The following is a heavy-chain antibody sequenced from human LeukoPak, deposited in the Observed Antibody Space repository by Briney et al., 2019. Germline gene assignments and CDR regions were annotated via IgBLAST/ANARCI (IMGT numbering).Heavy chain of an antibody. D-gene: IGHD3-3*01. Sequence: ASVKVSCKASGYTFTSYYMHWVRQAPGQGLEWMGIINPSGGSTSYAQKFQGRVTMTRDMSTSTVYMELSSLRSEDTAVYYCARASLYDFRSGYPGMIDYWGQGTLVTVSS. V-gene: IGHV1-46*01. CDR2: INPSGGST. CDR3: ARASLYDFRSGYPGMIDY. J-gene: IGHJ4*02. CDR1: GYTFTSYY.